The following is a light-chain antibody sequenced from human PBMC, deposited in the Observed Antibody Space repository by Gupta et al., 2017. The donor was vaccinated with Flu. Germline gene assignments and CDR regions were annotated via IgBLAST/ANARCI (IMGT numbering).Light chain of an antibody. CDR1: SSDIGGSDY. Sequence: QSALNQPPSASGSPGQSVTLSCTGTSSDIGGSDYVSWYQQHPGKAPKLIIYEVTKRSSGVPDRFSGSKSANTASLIVSGLQPEVEADYYCSSYGGNNNVVFGGGTKVTVL. V-gene: IGLV2-8*01. CDR3: SSYGGNNNVV. J-gene: IGLJ2*01. CDR2: EVT.